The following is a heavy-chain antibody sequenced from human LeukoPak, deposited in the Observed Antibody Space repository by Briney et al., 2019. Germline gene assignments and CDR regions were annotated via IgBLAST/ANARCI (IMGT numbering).Heavy chain of an antibody. CDR3: ARRNVGYRSGQLDY. CDR1: GGSISSGDHY. Sequence: SETLSLTCSISGGSISSGDHYWTWIRQPAGKELEWIGRIHTTGRTNYNPSLKSRVYISVDTSKNQFSLELSSLTAADTAIYYCARRNVGYRSGQLDYWGQGTLVTVSS. J-gene: IGHJ4*02. V-gene: IGHV4-61*02. CDR2: IHTTGRT. D-gene: IGHD6-19*01.